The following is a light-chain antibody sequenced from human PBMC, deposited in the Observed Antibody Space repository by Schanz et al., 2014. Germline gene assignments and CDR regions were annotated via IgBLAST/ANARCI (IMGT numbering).Light chain of an antibody. J-gene: IGKJ2*01. V-gene: IGKV3-20*01. Sequence: EIVLTQSPGTLSLSPGERGTLSCRTSQNVRNNFLAWYQQKPGQAPRLLIYDAFNRATDIPDRFSGSGSGTDFTLTISSLEPEDFAVYYCQQYGSSPQNTFGQGTKLEIK. CDR3: QQYGSSPQNT. CDR1: QNVRNNF. CDR2: DAF.